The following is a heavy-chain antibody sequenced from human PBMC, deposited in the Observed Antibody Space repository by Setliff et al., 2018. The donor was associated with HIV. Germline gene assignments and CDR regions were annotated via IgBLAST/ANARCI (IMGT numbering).Heavy chain of an antibody. CDR1: NGSISSHY. Sequence: SETLSLTCTVSNGSISSHYWSWIRQPPGKGLEWLGNMYYSGRTNYNPSLKSRVTISVDTARNQFSLRLSSVTASDTAVYYCARDSYYGSGSYYNGLGYWGQGTLVTVSS. J-gene: IGHJ4*02. D-gene: IGHD3-10*01. CDR3: ARDSYYGSGSYYNGLGY. CDR2: MYYSGRT. V-gene: IGHV4-59*11.